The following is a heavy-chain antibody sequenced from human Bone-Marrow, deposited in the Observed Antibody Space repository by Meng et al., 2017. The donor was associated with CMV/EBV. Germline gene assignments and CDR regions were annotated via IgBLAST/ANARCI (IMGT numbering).Heavy chain of an antibody. D-gene: IGHD2-15*01. J-gene: IGHJ6*02. CDR3: ARESGSPHGMDV. CDR1: GFTVSSNY. CDR2: IYSGGST. Sequence: GESLKISCAASGFTVSSNYMSWVRQAPGKGLEWVSVIYSGGSTYYADSVKGRFTISRDNSKNTLYLQMNSLRAEDTAVYYCARESGSPHGMDVWGQGTTVTVSS. V-gene: IGHV3-53*01.